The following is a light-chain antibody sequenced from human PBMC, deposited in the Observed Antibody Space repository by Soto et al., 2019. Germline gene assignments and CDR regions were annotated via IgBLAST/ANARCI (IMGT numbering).Light chain of an antibody. CDR1: SDINVGSYN. Sequence: QLVLTQPPSSSASPGESASLTCTLPSDINVGSYNIYWYQQKPGSPPRYLLYYYSDSDKGQGSGVPSRFSGSKDASANTGILLISGLQSEDEADYYCMIWSSNALVFGGGTKLTVL. V-gene: IGLV5-37*01. CDR3: MIWSSNALV. J-gene: IGLJ3*02. CDR2: YYSDSDK.